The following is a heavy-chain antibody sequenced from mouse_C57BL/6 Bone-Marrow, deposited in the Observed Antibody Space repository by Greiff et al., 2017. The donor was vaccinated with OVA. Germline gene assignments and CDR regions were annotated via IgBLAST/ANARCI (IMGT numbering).Heavy chain of an antibody. Sequence: VQLQQPGAELVKPGASVKLSCKASGYTFTSYWMHWVKQRPGQGLEWIGMIHPNSGSTNYNEKFKSKATLTVDKSSSTAYMQLSSLTSADSAVYYGARYTVVAPDWYFDVWGTGTTVTVTS. CDR2: IHPNSGST. V-gene: IGHV1-64*01. D-gene: IGHD1-1*01. CDR3: ARYTVVAPDWYFDV. CDR1: GYTFTSYW. J-gene: IGHJ1*03.